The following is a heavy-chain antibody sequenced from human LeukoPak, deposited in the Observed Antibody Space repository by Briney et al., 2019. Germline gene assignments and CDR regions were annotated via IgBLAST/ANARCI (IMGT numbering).Heavy chain of an antibody. Sequence: PSETLSLTCTVSGGSIGSYYWSWIRQPPGKGLEWIGYIYYSGSTNYNPSLKSRVTISVDTSKNQFSLKLSSVTAADTAVYYCARHDSSGYYGVNFDYWGQGTLVTVSS. CDR2: IYYSGST. CDR3: ARHDSSGYYGVNFDY. V-gene: IGHV4-59*08. D-gene: IGHD3-22*01. CDR1: GGSIGSYY. J-gene: IGHJ4*02.